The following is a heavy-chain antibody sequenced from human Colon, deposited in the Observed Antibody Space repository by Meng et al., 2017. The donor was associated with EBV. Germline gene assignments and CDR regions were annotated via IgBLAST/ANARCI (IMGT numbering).Heavy chain of an antibody. CDR2: INHVGST. V-gene: IGHV4-34*01. J-gene: IGHJ4*02. D-gene: IGHD2-15*01. CDR1: GGSFSDSY. Sequence: QGQLQQWAAGLLKPSETLSLTCTVYGGSFSDSYWTWIRQPPGKGLEWIGEINHVGSTTYNPSLKSRVTISVDTSKNQFSLKLSSVTAADAAVYYCASSDCSGGTCYLDCWGQGTLVTVSS. CDR3: ASSDCSGGTCYLDC.